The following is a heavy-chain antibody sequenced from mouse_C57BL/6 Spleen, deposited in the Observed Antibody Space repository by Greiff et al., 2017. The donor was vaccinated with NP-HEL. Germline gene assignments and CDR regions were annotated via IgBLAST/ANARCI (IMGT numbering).Heavy chain of an antibody. CDR3: ARGLRLPFYYAMDY. D-gene: IGHD3-2*02. J-gene: IGHJ4*01. CDR2: IHPSDSDT. Sequence: VQLQQPGAELVKPGASVKVSCKASGYTFTSYWMHWVKQRPGQGLEWIGRIHPSDSDTNYNQKFKGKATFTADTSSNTAYMQLSSLTTEDSAIYYCARGLRLPFYYAMDYWGQGTSVTVSS. CDR1: GYTFTSYW. V-gene: IGHV1-74*01.